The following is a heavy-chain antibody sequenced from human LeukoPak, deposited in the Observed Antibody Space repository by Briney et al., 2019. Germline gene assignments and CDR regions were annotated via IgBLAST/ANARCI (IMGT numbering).Heavy chain of an antibody. D-gene: IGHD3-9*01. J-gene: IGHJ4*02. CDR3: AKVPSTKTTYYDILTGPRSPYYFDY. V-gene: IGHV3-23*01. CDR1: GFTSSSYA. CDR2: ISGSGGST. Sequence: PGGSLRLSCAASGFTSSSYAMSRVRQALGKGLEWVSAISGSGGSTYYADSVKGRFTISRDNSKNTLYLQMNSLRAEDTAVYYCAKVPSTKTTYYDILTGPRSPYYFDYWGQGTLVTVSS.